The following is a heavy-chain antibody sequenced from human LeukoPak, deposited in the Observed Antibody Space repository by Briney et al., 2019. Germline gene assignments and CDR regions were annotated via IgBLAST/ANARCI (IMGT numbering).Heavy chain of an antibody. CDR1: GGSISNVTYS. J-gene: IGHJ4*02. V-gene: IGHV4-30-2*01. D-gene: IGHD3-22*01. CDR2: IYQSGST. CDR3: ARVPILVGAFDY. Sequence: SETLSLTCAVSGGSISNVTYSWSWIRQPPGKGLEWIGNIYQSGSTYYNPSLKSRVTISVDRSKNQFSLKLNSVTAADTAVYYCARVPILVGAFDYWGQGTLVTVSS.